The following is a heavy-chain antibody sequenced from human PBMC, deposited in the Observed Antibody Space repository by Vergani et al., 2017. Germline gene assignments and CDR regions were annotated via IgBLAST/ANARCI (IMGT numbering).Heavy chain of an antibody. CDR3: ARGSVYLETDGPFDY. D-gene: IGHD1-14*01. CDR2: IYYSGST. Sequence: QLQLQESGPGLVKPSETLSLTCTVSGGSISSSSYYWGWIRQPPGKGLEWIGSIYYSGSTYYNPSLKSRVTISVDTSKNQFSLKLSSVTAADTAVYYCARGSVYLETDGPFDYGGQGTLVTVSS. CDR1: GGSISSSSYY. J-gene: IGHJ4*02. V-gene: IGHV4-39*01.